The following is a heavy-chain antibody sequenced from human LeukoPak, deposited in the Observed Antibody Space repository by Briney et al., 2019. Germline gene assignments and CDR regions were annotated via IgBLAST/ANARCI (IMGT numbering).Heavy chain of an antibody. CDR3: ARASKVGSYGYYFDY. CDR2: IYYSGST. Sequence: SETLSLTCTVSGVSISSYYWSWIRQPPGKGLEWIGYIYYSGSTDYDPSLGSRVTISVDTSKNQFSPKLSSVTGADTAVYYCARASKVGSYGYYFDYWGQGTLVTVSS. CDR1: GVSISSYY. J-gene: IGHJ4*02. V-gene: IGHV4-59*01. D-gene: IGHD5-18*01.